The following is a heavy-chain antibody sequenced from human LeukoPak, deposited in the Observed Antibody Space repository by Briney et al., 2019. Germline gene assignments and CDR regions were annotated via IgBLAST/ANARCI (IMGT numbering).Heavy chain of an antibody. J-gene: IGHJ4*02. V-gene: IGHV3-30*02. D-gene: IGHD6-6*01. CDR2: IRYDGSNK. CDR3: AKETLEYSSSSSIDY. Sequence: PGGSLRLSCAASGFTFSSYGMHWVRQAPGKGLEWVAFIRYDGSNKYYADSVKGRFTISRDNSKNTLYLQMNSLRAEDTAVYYCAKETLEYSSSSSIDYWGQGTLVTVSP. CDR1: GFTFSSYG.